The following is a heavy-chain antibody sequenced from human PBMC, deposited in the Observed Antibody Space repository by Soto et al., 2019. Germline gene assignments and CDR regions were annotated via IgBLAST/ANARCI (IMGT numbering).Heavy chain of an antibody. CDR1: GFSFSSYT. CDR3: AREIDFGDFFYYYCMAV. D-gene: IGHD4-17*01. Sequence: EVQLVESGGGLVRPGGSLRLSCAASGFSFSSYTMTWVRQAPGQGLEWVSSFTTITNYIYYADSVRGRFTISRDNAKNSLYLQMNSLRAEDAAVYYCAREIDFGDFFYYYCMAVWGKGTTVTVSS. J-gene: IGHJ6*03. CDR2: FTTITNYI. V-gene: IGHV3-21*01.